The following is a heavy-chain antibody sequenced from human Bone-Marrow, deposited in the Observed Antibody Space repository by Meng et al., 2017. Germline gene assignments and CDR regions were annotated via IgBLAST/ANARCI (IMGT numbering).Heavy chain of an antibody. Sequence: GESLKISCAASGFTFSSYAMHWVRQAPGKGLEWVAVISYDGSNKYYADSVKGRFTISRDNSKNTLYLQMNSLRAEDTAVYYCARESVVVVPAAMGDYYGMDVWGQGPTVTVSS. CDR2: ISYDGSNK. CDR1: GFTFSSYA. CDR3: ARESVVVVPAAMGDYYGMDV. J-gene: IGHJ6*02. V-gene: IGHV3-30*01. D-gene: IGHD2-2*01.